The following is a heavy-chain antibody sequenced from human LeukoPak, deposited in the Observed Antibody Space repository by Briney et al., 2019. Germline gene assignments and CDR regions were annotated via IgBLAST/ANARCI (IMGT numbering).Heavy chain of an antibody. J-gene: IGHJ4*02. V-gene: IGHV1-3*01. CDR1: GYTFTSYA. Sequence: GASVKVSCKASGYTFTSYAMHWVRQAPGQRLEWMGWINAGNGNTKYSQKFQGRVTITRDTSASTAYMELSSLRSEDTAVYYCARDSLYCSSTSCLSPFDYWGQGTRVTVSS. CDR2: INAGNGNT. D-gene: IGHD2-2*01. CDR3: ARDSLYCSSTSCLSPFDY.